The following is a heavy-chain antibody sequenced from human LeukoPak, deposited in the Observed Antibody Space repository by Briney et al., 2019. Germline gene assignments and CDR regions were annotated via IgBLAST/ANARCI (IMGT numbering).Heavy chain of an antibody. CDR1: GGSISSGGSY. D-gene: IGHD3-3*01. Sequence: SQTLSLTCTVSGGSISSGGSYWSWIRQSAGKGLEWIGRIYPSGSTNYNPSLKSRVTISVDTSKNQFSLKLNSVTAADTAVYYCAREDIEQEWFHRGYWFFDLWGRGTLVSVSS. CDR2: IYPSGST. J-gene: IGHJ2*01. V-gene: IGHV4-61*02. CDR3: AREDIEQEWFHRGYWFFDL.